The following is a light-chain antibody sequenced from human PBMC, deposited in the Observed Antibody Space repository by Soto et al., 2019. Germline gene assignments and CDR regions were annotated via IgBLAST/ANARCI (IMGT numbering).Light chain of an antibody. Sequence: IVLTQSPGTLSLSPGERATLSCRASQSVYSDFLAWYQQKPGQAPRLLIYGASSRATSIPDRFSGSGSGTDFTLTISRLEPEDFAVYYCQQYGSSPLTFGGGTKVEIK. CDR1: QSVYSDF. CDR3: QQYGSSPLT. CDR2: GAS. J-gene: IGKJ4*01. V-gene: IGKV3-20*01.